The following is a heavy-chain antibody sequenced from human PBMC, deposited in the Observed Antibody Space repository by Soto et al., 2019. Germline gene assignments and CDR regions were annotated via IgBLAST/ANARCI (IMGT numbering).Heavy chain of an antibody. CDR1: GFTFSSDG. J-gene: IGHJ6*03. V-gene: IGHV3-30*03. Sequence: QVQLVESGGGVVQPGRSLRLSCAASGFTFSSDGMHWVRQAPGKGLGWVAVISYDGSNKYYADSVKGRFTISRDNSKNTLYLQMNSLRAEDTAVYYCASSTVTAPDYYYYYYMDVWGKGTTVTVSS. CDR3: ASSTVTAPDYYYYYYMDV. CDR2: ISYDGSNK. D-gene: IGHD4-17*01.